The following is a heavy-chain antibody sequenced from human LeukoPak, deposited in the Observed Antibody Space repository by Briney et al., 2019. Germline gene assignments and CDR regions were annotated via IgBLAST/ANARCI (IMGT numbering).Heavy chain of an antibody. CDR2: ISSSGSTI. CDR1: GFTFSSYG. CDR3: GTSSSWYQGYFDY. Sequence: GGSLRLSCAASGFTFSSYGMHWVRQAPGKGLEWVSYISSSGSTIYYAGSVKGRFTISRDNAKNSLYLQMNSLRAEDTAVYYCGTSSSWYQGYFDYWGQGTLVTVSS. V-gene: IGHV3-48*04. D-gene: IGHD6-13*01. J-gene: IGHJ4*02.